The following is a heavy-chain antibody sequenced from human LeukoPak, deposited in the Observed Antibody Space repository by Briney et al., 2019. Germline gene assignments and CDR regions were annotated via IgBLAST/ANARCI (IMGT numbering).Heavy chain of an antibody. V-gene: IGHV1-2*04. CDR2: INPNSGGT. Sequence: GASVEVSCKASGDTFTGHYLHWVRQAPGQGLEWMGWINPNSGGTKYAQKFQGWVTMTRDTSINTVYMELSRLTSDDTAVYYCARAQYSRSCYEFDYWGQGTLVTVSS. J-gene: IGHJ4*02. D-gene: IGHD6-13*01. CDR3: ARAQYSRSCYEFDY. CDR1: GDTFTGHY.